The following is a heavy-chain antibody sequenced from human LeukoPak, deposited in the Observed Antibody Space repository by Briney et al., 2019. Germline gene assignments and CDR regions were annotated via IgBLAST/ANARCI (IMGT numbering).Heavy chain of an antibody. Sequence: PGGSLRLSCAASGFTFSSYTMHWVRQAPGKGLEWVAVISYDGSNKYYADSVKGRFTISRDNSKNTLYLQMNSLRADDTAVYYCAPSSSGYYVHFDYWGREPWSPSPQ. D-gene: IGHD3-22*01. CDR2: ISYDGSNK. CDR1: GFTFSSYT. J-gene: IGHJ4*02. V-gene: IGHV3-30-3*01. CDR3: APSSSGYYVHFDY.